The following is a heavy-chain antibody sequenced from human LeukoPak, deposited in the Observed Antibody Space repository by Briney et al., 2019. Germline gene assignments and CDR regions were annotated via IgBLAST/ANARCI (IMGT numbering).Heavy chain of an antibody. Sequence: GGSLRLSCAASGFTFSDYYMSWIRQAPGKGLEWVSAISGSGSRTYYADSVRGRFTISRDKSKNTLYLQMNSLRADDTAIYYCATGGFGELLNYFDFWGQGTLVTVSS. V-gene: IGHV3-23*01. CDR3: ATGGFGELLNYFDF. CDR2: ISGSGSRT. J-gene: IGHJ4*02. D-gene: IGHD3-10*01. CDR1: GFTFSDYY.